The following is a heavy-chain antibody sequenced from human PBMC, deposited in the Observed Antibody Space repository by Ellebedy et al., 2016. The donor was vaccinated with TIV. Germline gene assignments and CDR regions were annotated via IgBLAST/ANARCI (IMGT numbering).Heavy chain of an antibody. CDR2: IKQHGSEK. J-gene: IGHJ4*02. V-gene: IGHV3-7*01. CDR1: GFTFSYYW. Sequence: PGGSLRLSCTASGFTFSYYWMSWVRQAPGKGLEWVANIKQHGSEKDYVDSVKGRFTISRDDAKNSLYLQMNSLRDEDTAVYYCERDPGSGWYFDYWGQGTLVTVSS. D-gene: IGHD6-19*01. CDR3: ERDPGSGWYFDY.